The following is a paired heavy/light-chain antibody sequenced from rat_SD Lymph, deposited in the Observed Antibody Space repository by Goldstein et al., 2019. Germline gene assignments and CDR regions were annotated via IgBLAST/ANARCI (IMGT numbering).Light chain of an antibody. CDR1: EDIYSN. CDR3: QQYNNYPPT. CDR2: DAN. V-gene: IGKV12S34*01. Sequence: DIQMTQSPASLSASLGETVTIECRASEDIYSNLAWYQQKPGNSPQLLIYDANSLADGVPSRFSGSGSGTQYSLKINSLQSEDVASYFCQQYNNYPPTFGSGTKLEIK. J-gene: IGKJ4*01.
Heavy chain of an antibody. J-gene: IGHJ2*01. CDR1: GFSLTSYS. D-gene: IGHD1-2*01. Sequence: QVQLKESGPGLVQPSETLSLTCTVSGFSLTSYSVSWVRQPSGKGPEWMGRMWYDGDTAYNSALKSRLSISRDTSKNQVFLKMNSLQTDDTGTYYCTRDHSEIAAISPFDYWGQGVMVTVSS. V-gene: IGHV2-63*01. CDR3: TRDHSEIAAISPFDY. CDR2: MWYDGDT.